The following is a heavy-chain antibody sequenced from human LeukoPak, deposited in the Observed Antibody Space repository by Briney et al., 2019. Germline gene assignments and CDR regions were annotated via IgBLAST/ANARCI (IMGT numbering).Heavy chain of an antibody. Sequence: SLXXSCAASGFFFSNYGIKWVRQARGKGVEWVSVISGNGDDAFYADSVKGRFRVSRDNSKNTVYLQMNSLRADDTAVYYCAKRDWPYYFDYWGQGTLVAVSS. CDR1: GFFFSNYG. D-gene: IGHD3/OR15-3a*01. CDR2: ISGNGDDA. J-gene: IGHJ4*02. CDR3: AKRDWPYYFDY. V-gene: IGHV3-23*01.